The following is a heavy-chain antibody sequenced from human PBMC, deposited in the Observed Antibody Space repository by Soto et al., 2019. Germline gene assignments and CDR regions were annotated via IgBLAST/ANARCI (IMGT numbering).Heavy chain of an antibody. CDR1: GGSISSSPYA. CDR3: ASSPALYYYASGSRGFDP. D-gene: IGHD3-10*01. V-gene: IGHV4-39*01. CDR2: IDYSGTI. J-gene: IGHJ5*02. Sequence: PEETLSLTCNASGGSISSSPYAWGWIRQSPGKGLEWIGTIDYSGTIYYNPSLKSRITISVDTSKNQISLRLSSVTAADTAVYYCASSPALYYYASGSRGFDPWGQGTLVTVSS.